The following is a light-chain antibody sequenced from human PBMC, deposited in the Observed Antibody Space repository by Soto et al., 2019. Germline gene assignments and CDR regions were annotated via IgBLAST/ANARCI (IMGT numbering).Light chain of an antibody. CDR2: AAS. CDR1: QGIGSW. J-gene: IGKJ5*01. V-gene: IGKV1-12*01. CDR3: QQDNSFPIT. Sequence: DIQMTQSPSSVSASVGDRVTITCRASQGIGSWLAWYQQKPGKAPKLLIYAASSLPSGVPSRFSGGGSGTDFTLTISSPQPEDFATYYCQQDNSFPITYGHGTRLEMK.